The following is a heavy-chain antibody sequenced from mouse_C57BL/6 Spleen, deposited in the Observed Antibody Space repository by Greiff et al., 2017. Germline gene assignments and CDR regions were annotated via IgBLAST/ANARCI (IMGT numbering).Heavy chain of an antibody. V-gene: IGHV5-6*02. Sequence: EVKLMESGGDLVKPGGSLKLSCAASGFTFSSYGMSWVRQTPDTSLEWVPTISSGGSSTYYTDSVKGRFTLSRDTAKNTLYLQVSGLKSEDTAMYYCEGRGYFDVWGTGTTVTVSS. CDR1: GFTFSSYG. J-gene: IGHJ1*03. CDR2: ISSGGSST. CDR3: EGRGYFDV.